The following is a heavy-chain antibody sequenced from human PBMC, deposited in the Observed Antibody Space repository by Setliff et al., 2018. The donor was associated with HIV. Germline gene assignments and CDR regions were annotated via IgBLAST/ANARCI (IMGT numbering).Heavy chain of an antibody. CDR1: GGTSSTHA. V-gene: IGHV1-69*10. CDR3: ASGWSEDAAKVRVEYFQH. Sequence: SVKVSCKASGGTSSTHAMNWVRQAPGQGLEWIGQIISILEITDYAQKLQDRVTITADGPTNTFYMELSGLRSEDTALYYCASGWSEDAAKVRVEYFQHWGQGTLVTVSS. D-gene: IGHD5-18*01. CDR2: IISILEIT. J-gene: IGHJ1*01.